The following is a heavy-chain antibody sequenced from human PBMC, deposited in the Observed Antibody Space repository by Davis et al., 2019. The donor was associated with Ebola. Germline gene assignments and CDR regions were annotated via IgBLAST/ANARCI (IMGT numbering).Heavy chain of an antibody. CDR3: ARDPSGTYGGGYGMDV. J-gene: IGHJ6*02. V-gene: IGHV3-21*01. CDR2: ISSSSSYI. CDR1: GFTFSSYW. Sequence: PGGSLRLSCAASGFTFSSYWMSWVRQAPGKGLEWVSSISSSSSYIYYADSVKGRFTISRDNSKDTLYLLMSSLTTEDTSLYYCARDPSGTYGGGYGMDVWGQGTTVTVSS. D-gene: IGHD1-26*01.